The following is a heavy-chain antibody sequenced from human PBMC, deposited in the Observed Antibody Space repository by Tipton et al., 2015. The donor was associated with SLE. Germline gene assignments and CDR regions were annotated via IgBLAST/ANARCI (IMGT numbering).Heavy chain of an antibody. Sequence: GSLRLSCAASGFTFSDYYMNWIRQAPGKGLEWISYISNSGSTIYYADSVKGRFTISRDNAKNSLYLQMNSLGAEDTAVYFCARDGGDIVVVPAAQDAFDIWGQGTMVTVSS. D-gene: IGHD2-2*01. CDR1: GFTFSDYY. J-gene: IGHJ3*02. CDR3: ARDGGDIVVVPAAQDAFDI. V-gene: IGHV3-11*04. CDR2: ISNSGSTI.